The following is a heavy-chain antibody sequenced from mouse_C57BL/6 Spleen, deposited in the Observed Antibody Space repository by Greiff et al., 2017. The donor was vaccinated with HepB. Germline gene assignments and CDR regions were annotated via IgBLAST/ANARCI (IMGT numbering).Heavy chain of an antibody. D-gene: IGHD2-1*01. Sequence: EVMLVESGGGLVQPGGSLSLSCAASGFTFTDYYMSWVRQPPGKALEWLGFIRNKANGYTTEYSASVKGRFTISRDNSQSILYLQMNALRAEDSATYYCARSLYGNYFAYWGQGTLVTVSA. V-gene: IGHV7-3*01. CDR1: GFTFTDYY. CDR2: IRNKANGYTT. CDR3: ARSLYGNYFAY. J-gene: IGHJ3*01.